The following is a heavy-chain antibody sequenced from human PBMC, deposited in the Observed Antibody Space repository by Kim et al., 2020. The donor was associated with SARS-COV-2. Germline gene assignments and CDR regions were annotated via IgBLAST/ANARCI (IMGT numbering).Heavy chain of an antibody. Sequence: ASVKVSCKASGYTFTRYYMHWVRQAPGQGLEWMGLINPSGGSTSYAQKFQGRVTMTGDTSTSTVYMELSSLRSEVTAIYYCARGYGDSSGWRDAFDFWGQGTAVVVSS. V-gene: IGHV1-46*01. CDR3: ARGYGDSSGWRDAFDF. J-gene: IGHJ3*01. D-gene: IGHD3-22*01. CDR2: INPSGGST. CDR1: GYTFTRYY.